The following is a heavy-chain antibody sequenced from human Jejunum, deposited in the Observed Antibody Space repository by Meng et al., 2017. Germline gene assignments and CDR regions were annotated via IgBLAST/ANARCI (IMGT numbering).Heavy chain of an antibody. CDR3: ARHPTGGYNYFDY. CDR2: IYYSGSS. D-gene: IGHD2-8*02. CDR1: GGSINTGDYY. V-gene: IGHV4-30-4*01. Sequence: QVQLQESGPGLGKPSQTLARTCTVSGGSINTGDYYWSWIRQPPGKGLEWIAYIYYSGSSYSKSSLRSRVIISIDTSKNQFSLILSAVTAADTAVYYCARHPTGGYNYFDYWGQGTLVTVSS. J-gene: IGHJ4*02.